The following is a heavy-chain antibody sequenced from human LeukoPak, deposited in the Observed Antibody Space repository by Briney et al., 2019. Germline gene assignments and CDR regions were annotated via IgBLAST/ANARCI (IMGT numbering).Heavy chain of an antibody. Sequence: HGESLKISCKGSGYSFTSYWIGWLRQMPGKGLEWMGIIYPGDSDTRYSPSFQGQVTISADKSISTAYLQWSSLKASDTAMYYCARHPSLGQDGYNFCDYWGQGTLVTVSS. D-gene: IGHD5-24*01. CDR2: IYPGDSDT. CDR3: ARHPSLGQDGYNFCDY. CDR1: GYSFTSYW. J-gene: IGHJ4*02. V-gene: IGHV5-51*01.